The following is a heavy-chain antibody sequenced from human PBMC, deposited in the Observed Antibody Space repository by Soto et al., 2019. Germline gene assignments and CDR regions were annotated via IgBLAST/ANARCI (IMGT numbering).Heavy chain of an antibody. J-gene: IGHJ4*02. V-gene: IGHV3-21*01. CDR1: GFTFGSYS. CDR3: ARGFLAAARVY. D-gene: IGHD6-13*01. Sequence: PGGSLRLSCAASGFTFGSYSMNWVRQAPGKGLEWVSSISSSSSYIYYADSVKGRFTISRDNAKNSLYLQMNSLRAEDTAVYYCARGFLAAARVYWGQGTLVTVSS. CDR2: ISSSSSYI.